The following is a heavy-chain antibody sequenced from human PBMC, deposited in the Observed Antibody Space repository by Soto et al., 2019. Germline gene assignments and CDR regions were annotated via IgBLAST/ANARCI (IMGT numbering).Heavy chain of an antibody. Sequence: QVQLQESAPGLVKPSQTLSLTCTVSGDSMTTVGYYWTWIRQHPGQGLEWIGFISYSGSTYYSSSLKGRVAISADTSKNQFSLKLNSVTAADTAVYDCTRGDYWGQGTLFTVSS. CDR3: TRGDY. J-gene: IGHJ4*02. CDR2: ISYSGST. CDR1: GDSMTTVGYY. V-gene: IGHV4-31*03.